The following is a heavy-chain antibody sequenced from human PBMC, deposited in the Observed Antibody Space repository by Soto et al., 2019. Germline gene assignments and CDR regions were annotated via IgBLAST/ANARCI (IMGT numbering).Heavy chain of an antibody. CDR1: GGSISSYY. D-gene: IGHD5-18*01. Sequence: PSETLSLTCTVSGGSISSYYWSWIRQPPGKGLEWIGYIYYSGSTNYNPSLKSRVTISVDTSKNQFSLKLSSVTAADTAVYYCARAKGYSYGKYWFDPWGQGTLVT. CDR2: IYYSGST. J-gene: IGHJ5*02. V-gene: IGHV4-59*01. CDR3: ARAKGYSYGKYWFDP.